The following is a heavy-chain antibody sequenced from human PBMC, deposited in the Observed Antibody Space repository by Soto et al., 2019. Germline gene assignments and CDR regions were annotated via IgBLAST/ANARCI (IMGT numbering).Heavy chain of an antibody. CDR3: ARGRGSSGWYSPLPQYYYYYYMDV. CDR1: GYTFTGYD. Sequence: ASVKVSCKASGYTFTGYDINWVRQATGQGLEWMGWMNPNSGNTGYAQKFQGRVTMTRNTSISTAYMELSSLRSEDTAVYYCARGRGSSGWYSPLPQYYYYYYMDVWGKGTTVTVSS. V-gene: IGHV1-8*01. CDR2: MNPNSGNT. J-gene: IGHJ6*03. D-gene: IGHD6-19*01.